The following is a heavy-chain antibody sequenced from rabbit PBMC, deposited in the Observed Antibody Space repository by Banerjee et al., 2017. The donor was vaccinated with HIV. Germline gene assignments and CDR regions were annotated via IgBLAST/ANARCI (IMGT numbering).Heavy chain of an antibody. V-gene: IGHV1S45*01. CDR1: GVSFSDRDV. D-gene: IGHD4-1*01. J-gene: IGHJ4*01. CDR2: INTATGKA. CDR3: ARNANGGWDL. Sequence: QEQLVESGGGLVQPEGSLTLTCKASGVSFSDRDVMCWVRQAPGKGLEWIACINTATGKAVYASWAKGRFTISSDNAQNTVDLQINSLTAADTATYFCARNANGGWDLWGPGTLVTVS.